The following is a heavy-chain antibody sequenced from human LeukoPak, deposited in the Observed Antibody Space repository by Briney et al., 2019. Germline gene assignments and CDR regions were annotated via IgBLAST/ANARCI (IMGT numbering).Heavy chain of an antibody. CDR2: INPNSGGT. CDR3: ARGLGYCSSTSCYSYWFDP. V-gene: IGHV1-2*02. D-gene: IGHD2-2*02. CDR1: GYTFTGYY. Sequence: ASMKVSCKASGYTFTGYYMHWVRQAPGQGLEWMGWINPNSGGTNYAQKFQGRVTMTRDTSISTAYMELSRLRSDDTAVYYCARGLGYCSSTSCYSYWFDPWGQGTLVTVSS. J-gene: IGHJ5*02.